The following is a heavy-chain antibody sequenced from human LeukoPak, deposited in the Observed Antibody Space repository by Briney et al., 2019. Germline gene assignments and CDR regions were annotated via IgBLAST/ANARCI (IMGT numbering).Heavy chain of an antibody. D-gene: IGHD2-2*02. J-gene: IGHJ6*02. CDR1: GFTFSTYS. CDR3: ARDARRVVAAAIPYGMDV. CDR2: ITTTSSYI. V-gene: IGHV3-21*06. Sequence: GGSLRLSCAASGFTFSTYSMNWVRQAPGKGLEWVSSITTTSSYIHYADSVKGRFTIFRDNAKNLLYLQMNSLRAEDTAVYYCARDARRVVAAAIPYGMDVWGQGTTVTVSS.